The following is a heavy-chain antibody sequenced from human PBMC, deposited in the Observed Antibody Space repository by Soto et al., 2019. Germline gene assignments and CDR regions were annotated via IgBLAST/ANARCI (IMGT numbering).Heavy chain of an antibody. J-gene: IGHJ4*02. Sequence: GGSLRLSCAASGFTFRSYGMIWVRQAPGKGLEWVSGISGSGGSSDYADSVKGRFTVSRDNSKNTLYLQMNSLRAEDTAVFYCAKDNSRTFNYDSSLYYALDYWGQGTLVTVSS. CDR2: ISGSGGSS. CDR3: AKDNSRTFNYDSSLYYALDY. CDR1: GFTFRSYG. D-gene: IGHD3-22*01. V-gene: IGHV3-23*01.